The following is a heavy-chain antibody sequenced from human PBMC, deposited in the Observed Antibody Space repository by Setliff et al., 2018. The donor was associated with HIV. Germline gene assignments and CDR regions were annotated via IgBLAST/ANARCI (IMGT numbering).Heavy chain of an antibody. V-gene: IGHV4-61*09. Sequence: TLSLTCTVSGGSISSGSYYWSWIRQPAGKGLEWIGHIYISGSTNYNPSLKSRVTISVDTSKNQFSLKLSSVNAADTAVYHCARVVIAALYFDSWGQGTLVTVSS. D-gene: IGHD2-15*01. CDR3: ARVVIAALYFDS. CDR1: GGSISSGSYY. CDR2: IYISGST. J-gene: IGHJ4*02.